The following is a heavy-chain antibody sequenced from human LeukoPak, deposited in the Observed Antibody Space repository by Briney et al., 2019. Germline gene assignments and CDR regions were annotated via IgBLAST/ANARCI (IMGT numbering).Heavy chain of an antibody. D-gene: IGHD5-24*01. J-gene: IGHJ4*02. CDR1: GFTFSSYG. CDR2: ISYDGSNK. CDR3: ARDRSWLRDLDY. Sequence: PGGSLRLSCAASGFTFSSYGMHWVRQAPGKGLEWVAVISYDGSNKYYADSVKGRFTISRDNSKNTLYLQMNSLRGEDTAVYFCARDRSWLRDLDYWGQGTLVTVSS. V-gene: IGHV3-30*03.